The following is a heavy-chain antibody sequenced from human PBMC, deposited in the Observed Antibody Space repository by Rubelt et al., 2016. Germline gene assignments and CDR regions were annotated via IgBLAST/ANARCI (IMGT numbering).Heavy chain of an antibody. J-gene: IGHJ4*02. V-gene: IGHV3-23*01. CDR2: ISGSGGST. CDR3: ARGDYACWSGYVY. Sequence: EVQLLESGGGLVQPGGSLRLSCAASGFTFSSYAMSWVRQAPGKGLEWVSAISGSGGSTYYADSVRGRFASSRDNAKNRLYLQMNSLRTEDTAVYYGARGDYACWSGYVYWGQGTMVTVSS. D-gene: IGHD3-3*01. CDR1: GFTFSSYA.